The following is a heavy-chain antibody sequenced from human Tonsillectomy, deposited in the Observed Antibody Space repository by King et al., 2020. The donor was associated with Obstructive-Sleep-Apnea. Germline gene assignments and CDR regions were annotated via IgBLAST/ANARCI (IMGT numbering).Heavy chain of an antibody. CDR1: GGSIINLY. Sequence: MQLQESGPGLVKPSETLSLTCTVSGGSIINLYWSWIRQPPGKGLEWIGFIYYSWRNNYNPSLKSRVTISVDTSKNQFSLKLTSVTAADTAIYYCARNFDSWGQGTLVTVSS. CDR3: ARNFDS. V-gene: IGHV4-59*11. CDR2: IYYSWRN. J-gene: IGHJ4*02.